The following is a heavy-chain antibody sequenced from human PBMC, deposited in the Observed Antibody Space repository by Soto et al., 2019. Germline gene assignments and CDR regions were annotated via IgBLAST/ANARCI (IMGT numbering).Heavy chain of an antibody. Sequence: QAQLVESGGGVVQPGRSLRLSCAASGFTFSSYGMHWVRQAPGTGLEWVAVISYDGGLQHYADSVKGRFTISRDNSKNMVLLPMNSLGAGDTAVYYCVSDRGYGHASVPYSWGQGTLVSVSS. J-gene: IGHJ4*02. D-gene: IGHD5-18*01. V-gene: IGHV3-30*03. CDR1: GFTFSSYG. CDR2: ISYDGGLQ. CDR3: VSDRGYGHASVPYS.